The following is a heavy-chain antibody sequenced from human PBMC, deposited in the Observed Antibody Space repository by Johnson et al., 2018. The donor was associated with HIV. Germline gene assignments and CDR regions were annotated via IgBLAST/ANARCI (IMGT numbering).Heavy chain of an antibody. CDR2: IYSGGSR. Sequence: VQLVESGGGLAKPAWSPRLSCGASQFTFSSYYMSWVRQAPGKGLEWVSTIYSGGSRYYADSVKGRFTISRDNSKNTLYLQMNSLRAEDTALYYCARDCPSYGFGEVHAFDIWGQGTMVTVSS. J-gene: IGHJ3*02. CDR3: ARDCPSYGFGEVHAFDI. V-gene: IGHV3-66*01. D-gene: IGHD3-16*01. CDR1: QFTFSSYY.